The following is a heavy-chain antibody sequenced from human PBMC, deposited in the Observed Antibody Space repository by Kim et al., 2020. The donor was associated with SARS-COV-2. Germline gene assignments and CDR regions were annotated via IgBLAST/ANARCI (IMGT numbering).Heavy chain of an antibody. Sequence: GGSLRLSCAASGFTFSSYAMHWVRQAPGKGLEWVAVISYDGSNKYYADSVKGRFTISRDNSKNTLYLQMNSLRAEDTAVYYCARDSDLGGATTLDYWAQG. CDR3: ARDSDLGGATTLDY. D-gene: IGHD1-26*01. CDR2: ISYDGSNK. J-gene: IGHJ4*02. V-gene: IGHV3-30-3*01. CDR1: GFTFSSYA.